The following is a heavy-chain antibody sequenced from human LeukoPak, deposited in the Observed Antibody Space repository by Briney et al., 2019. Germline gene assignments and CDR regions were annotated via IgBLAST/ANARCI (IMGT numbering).Heavy chain of an antibody. CDR2: IYYSGST. V-gene: IGHV4-59*01. Sequence: PSETLSLTCTVSGGSISSYYWSWIRQPPGKGLEWIGYIYYSGSTNYNPSLKSRVTISVDTSKNQFSLKLSSVTAADTAVYYCARGSSSWYEGYYMDVWGKGTTVTVSS. CDR3: ARGSSSWYEGYYMDV. CDR1: GGSISSYY. D-gene: IGHD6-13*01. J-gene: IGHJ6*03.